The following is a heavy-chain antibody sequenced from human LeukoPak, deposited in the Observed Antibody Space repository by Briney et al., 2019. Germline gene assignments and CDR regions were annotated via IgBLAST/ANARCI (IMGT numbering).Heavy chain of an antibody. CDR3: ARGPAYYFDP. J-gene: IGHJ5*02. V-gene: IGHV4-61*02. CDR2: IYTSGST. CDR1: GGSISSGSYY. D-gene: IGHD3-10*01. Sequence: NPSETLSLTCTVSGGSISSGSYYWSWIRQPAGKGLEWIGRIYTSGSTNYNPSLKSRVTISVDTSKNQFSLKLSSVTAADTAVYYCARGPAYYFDPWGQGTLVTVSS.